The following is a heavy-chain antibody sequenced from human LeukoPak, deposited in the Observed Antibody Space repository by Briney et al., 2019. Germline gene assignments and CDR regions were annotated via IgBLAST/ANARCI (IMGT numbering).Heavy chain of an antibody. CDR1: GFTFSDHY. Sequence: GGSLRLSCVVSGFTFSDHYMEWVRQAPGKGLEWVAVISYDGSNKYYADSVKGRFTISRDNSKNTLYLQMNSLRAEDTAVYYCARDRPVGGGRYYFDYWGQGTLVTVSS. CDR2: ISYDGSNK. CDR3: ARDRPVGGGRYYFDY. D-gene: IGHD3-16*01. J-gene: IGHJ4*02. V-gene: IGHV3-30-3*01.